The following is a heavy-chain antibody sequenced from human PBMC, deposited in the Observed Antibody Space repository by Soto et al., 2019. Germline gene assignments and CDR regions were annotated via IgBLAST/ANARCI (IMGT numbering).Heavy chain of an antibody. CDR1: GYSFTGYY. D-gene: IGHD3-9*01. V-gene: IGHV1-2*02. CDR3: ARGDYVTGAYPFPYFDY. J-gene: IGHJ4*02. CDR2: INPDSGAT. Sequence: HEHLVQSGAEVKRPGASLKVSCKASGYSFTGYYIHWVRQAPGQGLEWMGWINPDSGATTYAQNFKGRVTLTSETSISTASMDLTSRTSDDTAVYYCARGDYVTGAYPFPYFDYWGQGTLVIVSS.